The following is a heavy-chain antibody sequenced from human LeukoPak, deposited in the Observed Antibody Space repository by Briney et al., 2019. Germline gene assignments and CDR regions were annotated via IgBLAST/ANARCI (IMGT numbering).Heavy chain of an antibody. CDR1: GITFSGYS. V-gene: IGHV3-23*01. CDR2: ISDSGGST. D-gene: IGHD3-10*01. Sequence: PGGSLRLSCAASGITFSGYSMSWVRQAPGKGLEWVAGISDSGGSTNYADSVKGRFTISRDNAKNTLYLQMNSLRAEDTAVYFCAKRGVVIRVILVGFHKQAYYFDSWGQGALVTVSS. CDR3: AKRGVVIRVILVGFHKQAYYFDS. J-gene: IGHJ4*02.